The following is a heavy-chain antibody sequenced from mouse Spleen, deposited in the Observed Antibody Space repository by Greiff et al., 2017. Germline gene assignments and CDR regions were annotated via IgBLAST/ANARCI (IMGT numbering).Heavy chain of an antibody. CDR3: ARVEYWYFDV. V-gene: IGHV5-16*01. CDR1: GFTFSDYY. J-gene: IGHJ1*03. CDR2: INYDGSST. Sequence: EVKLVESEGGLVQPGSSMKLSCTASGFTFSDYYMAWVRQVPEKGLEWVANINYDGSSTYYLDSLKSRFIISRDNAKNILYLQMSSLKSEDTATYYCARVEYWYFDVWGTGTTVTVSS.